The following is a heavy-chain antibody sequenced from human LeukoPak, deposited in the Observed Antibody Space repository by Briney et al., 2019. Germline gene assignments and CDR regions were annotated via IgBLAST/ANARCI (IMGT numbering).Heavy chain of an antibody. CDR2: ISGSGGST. D-gene: IGHD6-19*01. CDR3: VSPKYSSAWFFDY. V-gene: IGHV3-23*01. CDR1: GFTFSSYA. J-gene: IGHJ4*02. Sequence: GGSLRLSCAASGFTFSSYAMSWVRQAPGRGLEWVSAISGSGGSTYYADSVKGRFTISRDNSKNTLYLQMSSLRAEDTAVYYCVSPKYSSAWFFDYWGQETLVTVSS.